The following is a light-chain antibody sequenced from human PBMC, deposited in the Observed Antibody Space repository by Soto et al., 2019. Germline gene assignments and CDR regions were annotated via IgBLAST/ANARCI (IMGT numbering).Light chain of an antibody. V-gene: IGKV3-20*01. CDR1: QTVRNNY. CDR2: DAS. Sequence: VLTQSPGTLSLSPGERATLSCRASQTVRNNYLAWYQQKPGQAPRLLIYDASSRATGIPDRFSGGGSGTDFTLTISRLEPEEFAVYYCQQFSSYPLTFGGGTKVEI. CDR3: QQFSSYPLT. J-gene: IGKJ4*01.